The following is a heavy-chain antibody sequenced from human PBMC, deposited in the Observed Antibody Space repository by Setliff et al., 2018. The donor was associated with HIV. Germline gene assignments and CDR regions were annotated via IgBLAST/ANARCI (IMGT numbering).Heavy chain of an antibody. J-gene: IGHJ4*02. Sequence: GASVKVSCKASKYTFTDYYMHWVQQAPGKGLEWMGRVDPEDDKTIYAEKFQGRVTMTTATSSDTAYLYLSSLRSEDTAVYYCVTGEGFRFWGQGTLVTVSS. D-gene: IGHD2-15*01. CDR3: VTGEGFRF. CDR2: VDPEDDKT. CDR1: KYTFTDYY. V-gene: IGHV1-69-2*01.